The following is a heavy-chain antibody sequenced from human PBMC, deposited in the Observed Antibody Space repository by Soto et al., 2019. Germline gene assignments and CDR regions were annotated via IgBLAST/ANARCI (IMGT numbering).Heavy chain of an antibody. CDR2: MTSDGSSK. D-gene: IGHD3-9*01. Sequence: QMQLLESGGGVVQPGKALRLSCAASGFAFNSHSMHWVRQAPGKGLEWLALMTSDGSSKFYADSVKGRCTISRDNSKNTLYLEMNSLRSEDTAVYYCASDRVIRYTGYELDLWGQGTLVTVSS. CDR3: ASDRVIRYTGYELDL. J-gene: IGHJ5*02. CDR1: GFAFNSHS. V-gene: IGHV3-30-3*01.